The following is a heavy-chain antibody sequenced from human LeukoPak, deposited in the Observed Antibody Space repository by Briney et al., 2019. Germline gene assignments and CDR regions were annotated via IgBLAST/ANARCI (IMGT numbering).Heavy chain of an antibody. CDR2: INHSGST. CDR3: ARDSSADAFDI. D-gene: IGHD2-15*01. V-gene: IGHV4-34*01. CDR1: GGSFSGYY. J-gene: IGHJ3*02. Sequence: KPSETLSLTCAVYGGSFSGYYWSWIRQPPGKGLEWIGEINHSGSTNYNPSLKSRVTTSVDTSKNQFSLKLSSVTAADTAVYYCARDSSADAFDIWGQGTMVTVSS.